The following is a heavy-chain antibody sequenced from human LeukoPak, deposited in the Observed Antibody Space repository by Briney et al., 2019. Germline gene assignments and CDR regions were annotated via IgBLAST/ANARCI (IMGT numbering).Heavy chain of an antibody. CDR2: IFHSGST. D-gene: IGHD6-13*01. CDR1: GGSISSNNW. CDR3: ARAEPRGSVWYPH. J-gene: IGHJ4*02. V-gene: IGHV4-4*02. Sequence: SETLSLTCAVSGGSISSNNWWSWVRQPPGKGLEWIGEIFHSGSTNYNPSLKSRVTISVDKSKNQFSLKLNSVTAADTAVYYCARAEPRGSVWYPHWGQGTLVTVSS.